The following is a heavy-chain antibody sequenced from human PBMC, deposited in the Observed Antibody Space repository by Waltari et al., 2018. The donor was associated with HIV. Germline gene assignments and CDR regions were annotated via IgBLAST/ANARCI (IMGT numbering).Heavy chain of an antibody. D-gene: IGHD3-22*01. Sequence: QVQLVQSGAEVQTPGASVKVSCTASGYTFTGYYMHWVRQAPGQGLEWMGRINPNSGGTNYAQRFQGRVTMTSDTSISTAYMEMSRLTSDDTAMYFCAKDRFSYYYDSGTYYPSFDHWGQGTLVTVSS. CDR2: INPNSGGT. CDR1: GYTFTGYY. J-gene: IGHJ4*02. V-gene: IGHV1-2*06. CDR3: AKDRFSYYYDSGTYYPSFDH.